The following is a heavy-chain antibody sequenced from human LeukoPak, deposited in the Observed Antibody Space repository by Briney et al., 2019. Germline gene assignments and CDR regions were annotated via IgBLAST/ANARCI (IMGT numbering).Heavy chain of an antibody. CDR1: GFTFSSYW. Sequence: PGGSLRLSCAASGFTFSSYWMSWVRQAPGKGLEWVASIKEDGTETYSVDSVKGRFTISRDNTKKALYLQMNSLRAADTAVYYCARGGKIHTYNWFDPWGQGTLVTVSS. V-gene: IGHV3-7*05. J-gene: IGHJ5*02. CDR2: IKEDGTET. CDR3: ARGGKIHTYNWFDP. D-gene: IGHD5-18*01.